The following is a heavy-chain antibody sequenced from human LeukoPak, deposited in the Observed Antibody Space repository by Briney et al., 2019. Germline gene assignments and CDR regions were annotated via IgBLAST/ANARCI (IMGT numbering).Heavy chain of an antibody. CDR3: ARDPPFMITFGGVIVNPSHYFDY. Sequence: SVKVSCKASGYTFTSYGISWVRQAPGQGLEWMGGIIPFFGTANYAQKFQGRVTITADESTSTAYMELSSLRSEDTAVYYCARDPPFMITFGGVIVNPSHYFDYWGQGTLVTVSS. CDR1: GYTFTSYG. CDR2: IIPFFGTA. J-gene: IGHJ4*02. V-gene: IGHV1-69*13. D-gene: IGHD3-16*02.